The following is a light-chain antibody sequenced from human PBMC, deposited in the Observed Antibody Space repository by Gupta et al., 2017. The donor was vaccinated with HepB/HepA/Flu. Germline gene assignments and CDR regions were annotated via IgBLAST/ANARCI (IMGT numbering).Light chain of an antibody. Sequence: EILMTPSPATLSVSPGERATLSCTASQSVSHNLAWYQQKPGQAPSLLIYGASTRATGIPGRFSGSGSGTELTLTISSLQSEDFAVYYCQQYYHWPSCSFGQGTKVEIK. CDR2: GAS. CDR1: QSVSHN. CDR3: QQYYHWPSCS. V-gene: IGKV3-15*01. J-gene: IGKJ2*04.